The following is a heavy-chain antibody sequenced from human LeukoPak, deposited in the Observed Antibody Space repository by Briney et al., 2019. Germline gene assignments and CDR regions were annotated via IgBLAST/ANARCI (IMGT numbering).Heavy chain of an antibody. CDR1: GFTLSTYA. CDR3: ARIRGGPIDY. J-gene: IGHJ4*02. D-gene: IGHD3-16*01. CDR2: ISYDGTDR. V-gene: IGHV3-30*04. Sequence: PGRSLRLSCAASGFTLSTYAMHWVRQARGKGLEWVAVISYDGTDRYHAHSVKGRLTISRDTSKNSLYLQMNSLRPEDTAVFYCARIRGGPIDYWGQGTLVPVSS.